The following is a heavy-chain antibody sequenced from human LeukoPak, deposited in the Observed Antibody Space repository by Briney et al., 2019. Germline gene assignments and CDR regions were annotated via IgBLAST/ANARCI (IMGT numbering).Heavy chain of an antibody. CDR3: ARALGDA. CDR2: ISSSGSTT. CDR1: GFTFSSYE. V-gene: IGHV3-48*03. D-gene: IGHD2-21*02. J-gene: IGHJ4*02. Sequence: PGGSLRLSCAASGFTFSSYEMNWVRQAPGKGLEWVSYISSSGSTTYYADSVKGRFTISRDNAKNSLYLQMNSLRAEDTAVYYCARALGDAWGQGTLVTVSS.